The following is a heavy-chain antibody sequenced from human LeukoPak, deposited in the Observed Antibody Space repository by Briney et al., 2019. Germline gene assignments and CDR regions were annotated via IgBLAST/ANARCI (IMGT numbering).Heavy chain of an antibody. CDR1: GYSISSGYY. Sequence: SETLSLTCTVSGYSISSGYYWGWIRQPPGKGLEWIGSIYHSGSTYYNPSLKSRVTISVDTSKNQFSLKLSSVTAADTAVYYCARGSREEPYYFDYWGQGTLVTVSS. CDR3: ARGSREEPYYFDY. D-gene: IGHD1-14*01. J-gene: IGHJ4*02. CDR2: IYHSGST. V-gene: IGHV4-38-2*02.